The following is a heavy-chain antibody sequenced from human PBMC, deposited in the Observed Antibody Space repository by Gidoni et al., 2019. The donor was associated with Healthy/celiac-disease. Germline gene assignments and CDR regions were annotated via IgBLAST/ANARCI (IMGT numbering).Heavy chain of an antibody. CDR3: ARSVGATTSDY. J-gene: IGHJ4*02. D-gene: IGHD1-26*01. CDR2: ISAYNGNT. Sequence: GWISAYNGNTNYAQKLQGRVTMTTDTSTSTAYMELRSLRSDDTAVYYCARSVGATTSDYWGQGTLVTVPS. V-gene: IGHV1-18*01.